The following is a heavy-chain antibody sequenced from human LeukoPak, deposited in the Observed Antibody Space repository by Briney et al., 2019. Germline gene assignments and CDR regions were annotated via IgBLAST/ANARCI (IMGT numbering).Heavy chain of an antibody. J-gene: IGHJ4*02. V-gene: IGHV3-49*04. CDR2: IRSKAYGGRP. Sequence: GRSLRLSCTASGFTFGNHAMSWVSQAPGKGLEWVGFIRSKAYGGRPDYAASVQGRFTITRDDSESIAYLQMNSLKTEDTGVYYCTRVNYYDSSSFYYGYFDYWGQGTLVTVSS. D-gene: IGHD3-22*01. CDR3: TRVNYYDSSSFYYGYFDY. CDR1: GFTFGNHA.